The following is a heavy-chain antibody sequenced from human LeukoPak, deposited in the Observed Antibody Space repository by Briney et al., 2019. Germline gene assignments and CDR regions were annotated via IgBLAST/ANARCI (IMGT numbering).Heavy chain of an antibody. CDR2: ISSDGGST. V-gene: IGHV3-64*01. CDR1: GFTFSYYA. CDR3: ARWVSTSYDAFDI. D-gene: IGHD6-6*01. Sequence: GGSLRLSCAASGFTFSYYAIHWVRQAPGKGLEYVSAISSDGGSTYYTNSVKGRFTISRDNSKNMLYLQMGSLRPEDMAVYYCARWVSTSYDAFDIWAQETMVTVSS. J-gene: IGHJ3*02.